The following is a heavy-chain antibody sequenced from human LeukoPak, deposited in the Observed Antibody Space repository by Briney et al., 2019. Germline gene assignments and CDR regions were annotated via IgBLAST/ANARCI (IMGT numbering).Heavy chain of an antibody. V-gene: IGHV3-7*01. CDR1: GFTFSSYW. CDR3: AREEIQLRPYNWFDP. CDR2: IKQDGSEK. J-gene: IGHJ5*02. Sequence: GGSLRLSCAASGFTFSSYWMSWVRQAPGKGLEWVANIKQDGSEKYYVDSVKGRLTISRDNAKNSLYLQMNSLRAEDTAVYYCAREEIQLRPYNWFDPWGQGTLVTVSS. D-gene: IGHD5-18*01.